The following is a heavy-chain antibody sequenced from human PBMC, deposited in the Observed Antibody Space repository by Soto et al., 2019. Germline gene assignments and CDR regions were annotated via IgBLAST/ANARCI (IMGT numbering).Heavy chain of an antibody. CDR2: IYWDDSK. J-gene: IGHJ4*02. D-gene: IGHD3-9*01. CDR1: GFSLSTSGVG. Sequence: QITLKESGPTLVRPTQTLTLTCAFSGFSLSTSGVGVGRIRQPPGKALEWLAVIYWDDSKHYSPSLRSRLTSTKDTSKNEVVLTMTNMDPMETGTYYCAHKGPEDWPLDYWGQGTLVTVSS. V-gene: IGHV2-5*02. CDR3: AHKGPEDWPLDY.